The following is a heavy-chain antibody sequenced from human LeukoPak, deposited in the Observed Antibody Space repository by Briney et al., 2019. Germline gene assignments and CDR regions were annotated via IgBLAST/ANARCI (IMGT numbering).Heavy chain of an antibody. Sequence: PETLSLTCAVYGGSFSGYYWSWIRQPPGKGLEWIGEINHSGSTNYNPSLKSRVTISVDTSKNQFSLKLSSVTAADTAVYYCARGVSPDYWGQGTLVTVSS. CDR3: ARGVSPDY. CDR2: INHSGST. V-gene: IGHV4-34*01. CDR1: GGSFSGYY. J-gene: IGHJ4*02.